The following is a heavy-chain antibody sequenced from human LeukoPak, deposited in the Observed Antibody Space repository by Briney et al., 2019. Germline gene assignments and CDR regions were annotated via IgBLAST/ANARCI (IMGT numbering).Heavy chain of an antibody. CDR1: GYTFTSYD. J-gene: IGHJ4*02. V-gene: IGHV1-8*03. CDR2: VNPNSGNT. D-gene: IGHD3-22*01. Sequence: ASVKVSCKASGYTFTSYDINWVRQATGQGLEWMGWVNPNSGNTGYAQKFQGRVTITRNTSISTAYMELSSLRSEDTAVYYCARGPRYYDSSGYYYEDYWGQGTLVTVSS. CDR3: ARGPRYYDSSGYYYEDY.